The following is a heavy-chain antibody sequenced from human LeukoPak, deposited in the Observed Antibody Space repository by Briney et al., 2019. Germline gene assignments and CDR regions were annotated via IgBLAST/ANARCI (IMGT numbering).Heavy chain of an antibody. CDR1: GFTVSSYW. J-gene: IGHJ6*02. CDR2: ISRDGSST. V-gene: IGHV3-74*01. Sequence: GGSLRLSCAGSGFTVSSYWMHWVRQAPGQGLVWVSRISRDGSSTTYADSVKGRFTISRDNAKNTLYLQMNSLRAEDTAVYYCARGPQGYYGMDVWGQGTTVTVSS. CDR3: ARGPQGYYGMDV.